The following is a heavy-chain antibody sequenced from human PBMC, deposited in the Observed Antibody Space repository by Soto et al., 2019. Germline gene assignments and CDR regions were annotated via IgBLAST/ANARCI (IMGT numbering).Heavy chain of an antibody. V-gene: IGHV4-30-2*01. CDR1: RGSISSGGFS. CDR2: IYHFGGT. CDR3: ARGGDYYFDS. D-gene: IGHD2-21*02. J-gene: IGHJ4*01. Sequence: PSETLSLTCAASRGSISSGGFSWTWIRQPPGKGLEWIGYIYHFGGTYSNPSLKSPVTISLDTSKNQFSLKLTSVTAADTAVYFCARGGDYYFDSWGQGTLVTVSA.